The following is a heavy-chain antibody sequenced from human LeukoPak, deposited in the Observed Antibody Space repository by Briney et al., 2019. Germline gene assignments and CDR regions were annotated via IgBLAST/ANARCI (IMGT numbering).Heavy chain of an antibody. V-gene: IGHV1-8*03. CDR2: MNPNSGNT. Sequence: ASVKVSCKASGYTFTSYDINWVRQATGQGLEWMGCMNPNSGNTGYAQKFQGRVTITRNTSISTAYMELSSLRSEDTAVYYCARDLRYSSSWPRDAFDIWGQGTMVTVSS. CDR3: ARDLRYSSSWPRDAFDI. D-gene: IGHD6-13*01. J-gene: IGHJ3*02. CDR1: GYTFTSYD.